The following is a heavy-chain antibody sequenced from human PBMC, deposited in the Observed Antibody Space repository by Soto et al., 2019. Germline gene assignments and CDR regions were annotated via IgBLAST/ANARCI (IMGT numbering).Heavy chain of an antibody. CDR1: GGSISSYY. CDR2: IYYSGST. CDR3: ARDLGYFQL. Sequence: QVQLQESGPGLVKPSETLSLTCTVSGGSISSYYWSWIRQPPGKGLEWIGYIYYSGSTNYNPSLRSRVTISVDPSKSQFSPTLSSVTAADPAVYYCARDLGYFQLWGQGTLAT. D-gene: IGHD3-16*01. J-gene: IGHJ1*01. V-gene: IGHV4-59*01.